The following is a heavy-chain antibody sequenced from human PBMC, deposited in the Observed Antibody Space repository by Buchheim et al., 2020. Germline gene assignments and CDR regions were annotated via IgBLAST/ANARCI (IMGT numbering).Heavy chain of an antibody. CDR1: GYTFTSYY. CDR3: ARYPLWFGELLKTYGMDV. D-gene: IGHD3-10*01. Sequence: QVQLVQSGAEVKKPGASVKVSCKASGYTFTSYYMHWVRQAPGQGLEWMGIINPSGGSTSYAQKFQGRVTMTRDTSTSTAHMELSSLRSEDTAVYYCARYPLWFGELLKTYGMDVWGQGTT. V-gene: IGHV1-46*01. J-gene: IGHJ6*02. CDR2: INPSGGST.